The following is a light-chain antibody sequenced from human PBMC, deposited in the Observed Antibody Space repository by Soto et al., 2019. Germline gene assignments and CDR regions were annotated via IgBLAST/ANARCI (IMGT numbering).Light chain of an antibody. CDR3: QTWGTAIHAV. J-gene: IGLJ7*01. Sequence: QPVLTQSPSASASLGASVQLTCTLSSGHTTYDIAWHQQQPGKGPRFLMRLNSGGSHIKGDGIPDRFSGSSSVAERYLTISRLQSEDEADYYCQTWGTAIHAVFGGGAQLTVL. CDR1: SGHTTYD. CDR2: LNSGGSH. V-gene: IGLV4-69*01.